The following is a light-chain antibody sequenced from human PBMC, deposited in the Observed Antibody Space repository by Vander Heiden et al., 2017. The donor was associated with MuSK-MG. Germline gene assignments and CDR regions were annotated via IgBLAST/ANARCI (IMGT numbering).Light chain of an antibody. J-gene: IGKJ5*01. CDR3: QQSDTTTIT. Sequence: DIQLTQSPSFLSASVGARVTITCRASQSITTYLHWYQQKPGEAPKLLIFGATTLQSGVPSRFSGSGSGTDFSLTITSLQPEDFATYYCQQSDTTTITFGQGTRLEIK. CDR2: GAT. V-gene: IGKV1-39*01. CDR1: QSITTY.